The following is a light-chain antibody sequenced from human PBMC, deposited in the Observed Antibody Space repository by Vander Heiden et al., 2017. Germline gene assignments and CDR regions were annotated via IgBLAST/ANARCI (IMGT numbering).Light chain of an antibody. Sequence: QSALTQPASVSGSPGQSITISCTGTSSDVGGYNYVSWYQQHPGKVPKFMIYDVSNRPSGVSNRFSGSKSGNTASRTSSGLQAEDEADYYCSSYTSSSTYVFGTGTKVTVL. CDR3: SSYTSSSTYV. CDR2: DVS. V-gene: IGLV2-14*03. J-gene: IGLJ1*01. CDR1: SSDVGGYNY.